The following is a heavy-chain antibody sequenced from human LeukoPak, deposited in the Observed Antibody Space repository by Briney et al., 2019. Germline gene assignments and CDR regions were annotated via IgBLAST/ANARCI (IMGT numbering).Heavy chain of an antibody. CDR1: GFTFDEFV. Sequence: GGSLRLSCGASGFTFDEFVMSWVRQVPGKGLEWVSGINWNGGSTGYADSVKGRFTISRDNAKNSPYLQMNSLRAEDTALYYCARAPETDAFDIWGRGTVVIVSS. CDR3: ARAPETDAFDI. V-gene: IGHV3-20*04. J-gene: IGHJ3*02. CDR2: INWNGGST.